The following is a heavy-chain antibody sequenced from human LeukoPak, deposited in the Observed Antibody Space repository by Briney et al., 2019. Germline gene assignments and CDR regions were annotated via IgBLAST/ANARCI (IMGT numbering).Heavy chain of an antibody. CDR3: AKSPEYSSSSPYFDY. Sequence: SGGSLRLSCAASGFTFDDYAMHWVRQAPGKGLEWVSGISWNSGSVVYADSVKGRFTISRDNAKNSLYLQMNSLRAEDMALYYCAKSPEYSSSSPYFDYWGQGTLVTVSS. CDR1: GFTFDDYA. J-gene: IGHJ4*02. D-gene: IGHD6-6*01. V-gene: IGHV3-9*03. CDR2: ISWNSGSV.